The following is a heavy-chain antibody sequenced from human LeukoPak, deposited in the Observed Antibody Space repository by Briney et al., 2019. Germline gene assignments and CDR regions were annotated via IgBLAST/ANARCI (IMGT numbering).Heavy chain of an antibody. CDR3: APRGDDNWFDP. CDR1: VGSFSGYY. D-gene: IGHD3-16*01. V-gene: IGHV4-34*01. Sequence: SETLSLSCAVYVGSFSGYYWGWIRQPPEKGLEWIGSIYYSGSTYYNPSLKSRVTISVDTSKNQFSLKLSSVTAADTAVYYCAPRGDDNWFDPWGQGTLVTVSS. J-gene: IGHJ5*02. CDR2: IYYSGST.